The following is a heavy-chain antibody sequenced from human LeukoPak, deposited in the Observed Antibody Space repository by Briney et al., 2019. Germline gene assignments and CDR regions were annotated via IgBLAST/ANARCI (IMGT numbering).Heavy chain of an antibody. J-gene: IGHJ6*03. V-gene: IGHV4-61*02. CDR2: IYTSGST. D-gene: IGHD1-26*01. Sequence: PSETLSLTCTVSGGSISSGSYYWSWIRQPAGKGLEWIGRIYTSGSTNYNPSLKSRVTISVDTSKNQFSLKLSSVTAADTAVYYCARPGMHYYYYMDVWGKGTTVTVSS. CDR3: ARPGMHYYYYMDV. CDR1: GGSISSGSYY.